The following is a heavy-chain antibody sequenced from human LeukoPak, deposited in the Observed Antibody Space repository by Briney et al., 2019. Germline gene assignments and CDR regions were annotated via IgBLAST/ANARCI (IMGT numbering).Heavy chain of an antibody. D-gene: IGHD6-13*01. J-gene: IGHJ6*03. CDR3: ARATTKLAAAGPHYYYYMDV. V-gene: IGHV4-4*07. Sequence: SETLSLTCTVSGGSISSYYWSWIRQPPGKGLEWIGRIYTGGSTNYNPSLKSRVTMSVDTSKNQFSLKLSSVTAADTAVYYCARATTKLAAAGPHYYYYMDVWGKGTTVTVSS. CDR1: GGSISSYY. CDR2: IYTGGST.